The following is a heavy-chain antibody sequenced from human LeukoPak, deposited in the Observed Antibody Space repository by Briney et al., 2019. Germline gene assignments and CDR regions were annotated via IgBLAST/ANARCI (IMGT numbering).Heavy chain of an antibody. J-gene: IGHJ6*03. D-gene: IGHD2-15*01. CDR1: GGSIRSGDHH. CDR3: ARDLGGYPFFMDV. V-gene: IGHV4-39*07. CDR2: LDEGGRP. Sequence: SETLSLTCSVSGGSIRSGDHHWAWVRQPPGKGLEFIGSLDEGGRPYYNRPLKSRVSISGDTSGKQFSLNLTSVTAADTAVYFCARDLGGYPFFMDVWGRGTTVIVSS.